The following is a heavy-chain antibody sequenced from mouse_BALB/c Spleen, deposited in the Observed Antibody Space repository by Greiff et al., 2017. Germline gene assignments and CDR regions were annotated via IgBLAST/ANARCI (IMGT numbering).Heavy chain of an antibody. V-gene: IGHV5-17*02. CDR1: GFTFSSFG. J-gene: IGHJ2*01. CDR2: ISSGSSTI. Sequence: EVMLVESGGGLVQPGGSRKLSCAASGFTFSSFGMHWVRQAPEKGLEWVAYISSGSSTIYYADTVKGRFTISRDNPKNTLFLQMTSLRSEDTAMYYCARDYGSSSDFDYWGQGTTLTVSS. CDR3: ARDYGSSSDFDY. D-gene: IGHD1-1*01.